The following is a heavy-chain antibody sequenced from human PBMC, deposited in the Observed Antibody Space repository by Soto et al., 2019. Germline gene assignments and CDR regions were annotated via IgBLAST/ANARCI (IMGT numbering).Heavy chain of an antibody. J-gene: IGHJ6*02. CDR1: GFTFSSYS. Sequence: GGSLRLSCAASGFTFSSYSMNWVRQAPGKGLEWVSVIYSGGSTYYADSVKGRFTISRDNSKNTLYLQMNSLRAEDTAVYYCARDGSSSGYYYGMDVWGQGTTVTVSS. D-gene: IGHD6-6*01. V-gene: IGHV3-66*01. CDR3: ARDGSSSGYYYGMDV. CDR2: IYSGGST.